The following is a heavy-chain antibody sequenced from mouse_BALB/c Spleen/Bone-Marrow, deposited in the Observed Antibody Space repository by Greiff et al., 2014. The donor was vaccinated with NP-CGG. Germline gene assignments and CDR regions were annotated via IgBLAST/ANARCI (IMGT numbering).Heavy chain of an antibody. CDR2: IYPGDGET. CDR3: ARFYEGAMDY. Sequence: VQLQQSGAELARPGASVKLSCKASGYTFTSYWMQWVKQRPGQGLEWIGAIYPGDGETRYTQKFKGKATLTADKSSSTAYMQLSSLASEDSAVYYCARFYEGAMDYWGQGTSVTVSS. V-gene: IGHV1-87*01. J-gene: IGHJ4*01. D-gene: IGHD2-12*01. CDR1: GYTFTSYW.